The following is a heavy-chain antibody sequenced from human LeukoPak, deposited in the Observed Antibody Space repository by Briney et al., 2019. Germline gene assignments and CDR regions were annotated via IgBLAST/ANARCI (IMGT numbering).Heavy chain of an antibody. CDR3: AREEWYGAGSYYQRAFDS. Sequence: PSETLSLTCTVSGASVSSGIYYWSWIRQPPGGGLEWIGYIYYTGSTNYNPSLKSRVSISIDTSKNQFSLKLNSVTAADTAVYYCAREEWYGAGSYYQRAFDSWGQGTMVTVSS. J-gene: IGHJ3*02. CDR1: GASVSSGIYY. V-gene: IGHV4-61*01. D-gene: IGHD3-10*01. CDR2: IYYTGST.